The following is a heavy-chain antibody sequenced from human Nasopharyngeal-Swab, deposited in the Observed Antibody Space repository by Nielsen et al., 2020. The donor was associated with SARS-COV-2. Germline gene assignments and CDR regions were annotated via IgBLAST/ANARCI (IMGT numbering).Heavy chain of an antibody. Sequence: GGSLRPPCPASESTSSAHYMAWVRQTPGKGLEWVGRSRDKAHSYTTEYAASVKGRSTIPRDDSKNSVYLQMNSLKTEDTAVYYCARGDSSGWSGAFDIWGQGTMVTVSS. V-gene: IGHV3-72*01. CDR1: ESTSSAHY. D-gene: IGHD6-19*01. CDR2: SRDKAHSYTT. CDR3: ARGDSSGWSGAFDI. J-gene: IGHJ3*02.